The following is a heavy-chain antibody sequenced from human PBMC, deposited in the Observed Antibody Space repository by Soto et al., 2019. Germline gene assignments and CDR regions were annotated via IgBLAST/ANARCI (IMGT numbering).Heavy chain of an antibody. V-gene: IGHV4-59*01. Sequence: QVQLQESGPGLVKPSETLSLTCTVSGGSISSYYWSWIRQPPGKGLEWIGYPYYSGSTNYNPSLKSRVTISVDTSKNQFSLKLSSVTAADTAVYYCARRYGGNFDYWGQGTLVTVSS. J-gene: IGHJ4*02. CDR3: ARRYGGNFDY. D-gene: IGHD3-16*01. CDR2: PYYSGST. CDR1: GGSISSYY.